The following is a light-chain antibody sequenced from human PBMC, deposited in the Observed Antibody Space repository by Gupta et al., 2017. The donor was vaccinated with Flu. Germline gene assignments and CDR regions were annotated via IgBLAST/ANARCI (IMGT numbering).Light chain of an antibody. Sequence: SPALPQPPPLSLSPGQPPRTTCLGDALPKRYTYWYQKKPGQAPLLIIYKDTERPSGIPERFSGSSSGTTVTLTISGVQAEDEADYYCQSADSNGIYGVFGGGTKLTV. V-gene: IGLV3-25*02. CDR3: QSADSNGIYGV. CDR1: ALPKRY. CDR2: KDT. J-gene: IGLJ3*02.